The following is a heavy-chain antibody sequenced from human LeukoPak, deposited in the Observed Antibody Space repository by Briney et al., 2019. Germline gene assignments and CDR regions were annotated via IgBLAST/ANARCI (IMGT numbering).Heavy chain of an antibody. D-gene: IGHD2-2*01. J-gene: IGHJ5*02. Sequence: SETLSLTCAVYGWSFNDYYSNWIRQPPGMGLEWIGEVNARGDTNYNPSLKSRVTISVDTSKNQFSLRLTSMIAADTAVYYCARGQVPAARGYNWFDPWGQGTLVTVSS. CDR1: GWSFNDYY. CDR2: VNARGDT. CDR3: ARGQVPAARGYNWFDP. V-gene: IGHV4-34*01.